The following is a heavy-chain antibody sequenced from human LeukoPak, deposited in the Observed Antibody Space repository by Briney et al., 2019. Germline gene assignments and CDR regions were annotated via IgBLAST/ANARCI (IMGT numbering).Heavy chain of an antibody. CDR2: ISGSGGST. J-gene: IGHJ6*02. CDR1: GFTFSSYA. V-gene: IGHV3-23*01. CDR3: AKVSRAITGTNYYGMDV. D-gene: IGHD1-20*01. Sequence: PAGGSLRLSCAASGFTFSSYALSWVRQAPGKGLEWVSAISGSGGSTYYADSGKGRFTISRDNSKNTLYLQMNSLRAEDTAVYYCAKVSRAITGTNYYGMDVWGQGTTVTVSS.